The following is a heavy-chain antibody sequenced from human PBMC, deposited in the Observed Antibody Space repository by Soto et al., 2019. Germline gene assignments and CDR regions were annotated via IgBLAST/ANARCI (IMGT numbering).Heavy chain of an antibody. Sequence: QITLKESGPTLVKPTQTLTLTCTFSGFSLSTSGVGVGWIRQPPGKALEWLALIYWDDDKRYSPSLKSRLTITKDTSKNQVVLTMTNMDPVDTATYSCAHRPYYYDSSGYSREGYFQHWGQGTLVTVSS. D-gene: IGHD3-22*01. CDR3: AHRPYYYDSSGYSREGYFQH. CDR1: GFSLSTSGVG. CDR2: IYWDDDK. J-gene: IGHJ1*01. V-gene: IGHV2-5*02.